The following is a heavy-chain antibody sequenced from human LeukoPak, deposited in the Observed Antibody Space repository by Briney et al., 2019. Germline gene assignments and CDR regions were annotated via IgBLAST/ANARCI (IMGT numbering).Heavy chain of an antibody. CDR2: ISSSGGYI. V-gene: IGHV3-21*01. CDR3: ARDRGYYVFDY. D-gene: IGHD3-22*01. Sequence: TGGSLRLSCAASGFTFSSFGMNWVRQAPGKGLDWVSSISSSGGYIYYADSVKGRFTISRDNAKNSLYLQMNSLRAEDTAVYYCARDRGYYVFDYWGQGTLVTVSS. CDR1: GFTFSSFG. J-gene: IGHJ4*02.